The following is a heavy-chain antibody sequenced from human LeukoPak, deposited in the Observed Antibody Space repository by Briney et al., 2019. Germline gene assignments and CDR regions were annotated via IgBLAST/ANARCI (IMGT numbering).Heavy chain of an antibody. CDR3: ASSSYSSSSFDY. CDR1: GFIFSIYP. Sequence: GGSLRHSCAASGFIFSIYPMHWVRQAPGKGLVWVSRINSDESSTSYADSVKGRLTISRDNAKNTLYLEMNSLRAEDTAVYYCASSSYSSSSFDYWGQGTLVTVSS. D-gene: IGHD6-13*01. CDR2: INSDESST. V-gene: IGHV3-74*01. J-gene: IGHJ4*02.